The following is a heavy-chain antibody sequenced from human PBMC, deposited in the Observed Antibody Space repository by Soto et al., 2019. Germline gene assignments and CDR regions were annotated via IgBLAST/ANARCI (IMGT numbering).Heavy chain of an antibody. V-gene: IGHV1-18*01. CDR1: GYTFTSYG. CDR3: ARGYCTNGVCYLAPFEAFDI. D-gene: IGHD2-8*01. J-gene: IGHJ3*02. CDR2: ISAYNGNT. Sequence: GASVKVSCKASGYTFTSYGISWVRQAPGQGLEWMGWISAYNGNTNYAQKLQGRVTMTTDTSTSTAYMELRSLRSDDTAVYYCARGYCTNGVCYLAPFEAFDIWGQGTMVTVSS.